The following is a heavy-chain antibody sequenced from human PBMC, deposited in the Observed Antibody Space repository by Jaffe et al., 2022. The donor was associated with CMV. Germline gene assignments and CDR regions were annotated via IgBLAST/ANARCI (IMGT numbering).Heavy chain of an antibody. CDR2: IYYSGST. Sequence: QLQLQESGPGLVKPSETLSLTCTVSGGSISSSSYYWGWIRQPPGKGLEWIGSIYYSGSTYYNPSLKSRVTISVDTSKNQFSLKLSSVTAADTAVYYCAQLVVGATHPNDYWGQGTLVTVSS. V-gene: IGHV4-39*01. D-gene: IGHD1-26*01. J-gene: IGHJ4*02. CDR3: AQLVVGATHPNDY. CDR1: GGSISSSSYY.